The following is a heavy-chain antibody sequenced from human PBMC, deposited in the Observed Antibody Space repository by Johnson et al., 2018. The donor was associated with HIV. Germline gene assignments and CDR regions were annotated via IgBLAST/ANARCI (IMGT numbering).Heavy chain of an antibody. V-gene: IGHV3-30-3*01. CDR1: GFTFSSFA. CDR2: ISYDGSNK. CDR3: ARYGISFVGATTVKWAVDI. D-gene: IGHD1-26*01. J-gene: IGHJ3*02. Sequence: QMQLVESGGGVVQPGTSLRLSCAASGFTFSSFAMHWVRQAPGKGLEWMAFISYDGSNKYYADSVKGRFTISRDNSKNTLYLQMNSLRAEDTAVYYCARYGISFVGATTVKWAVDIWGQGTMVTVSS.